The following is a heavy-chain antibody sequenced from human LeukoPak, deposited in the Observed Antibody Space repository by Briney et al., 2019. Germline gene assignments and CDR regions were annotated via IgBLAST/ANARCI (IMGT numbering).Heavy chain of an antibody. J-gene: IGHJ4*02. V-gene: IGHV3-48*04. Sequence: GGSLRLSCAASGFTFSTFSMNWVRQAPGKGLEWVSNIDTRGTTYYRDSVKGRFTISRDNAKNSLYLQMDSLRAEDTAVYYCARLFSLLGELIEDYWGQGTLVTVSS. D-gene: IGHD3-16*01. CDR3: ARLFSLLGELIEDY. CDR1: GFTFSTFS. CDR2: IDTRGTT.